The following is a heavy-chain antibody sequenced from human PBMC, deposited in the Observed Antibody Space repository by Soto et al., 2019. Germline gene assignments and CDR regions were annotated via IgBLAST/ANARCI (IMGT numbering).Heavy chain of an antibody. Sequence: GESLKISCRTSGYSFPTYWIAWVRQRPGKGLEWMGAVYPGDSDTKYSPSFQGHVTMTRDTSTSTVYMELSSLRSEDTAVYYCARGGSSWYDSWFDPWGQGTLVTVSS. CDR2: VYPGDSDT. CDR1: GYSFPTYW. D-gene: IGHD6-13*01. J-gene: IGHJ5*02. CDR3: ARGGSSWYDSWFDP. V-gene: IGHV5-51*01.